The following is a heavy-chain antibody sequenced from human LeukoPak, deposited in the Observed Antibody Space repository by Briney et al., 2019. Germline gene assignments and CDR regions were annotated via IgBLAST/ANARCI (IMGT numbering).Heavy chain of an antibody. CDR1: GFTVSSNY. D-gene: IGHD5-18*01. CDR2: IYSGGST. V-gene: IGHV3-66*01. J-gene: IGHJ4*02. Sequence: GGSLRLSCAAFGFTVSSNYMSWVRQAPGKGLEWVSVIYSGGSTYYADSVKGRFTISRDNSKNTLYLQMNSLRAEDTAVYYCARGFGYSYGLDYWGQGTLVTVSS. CDR3: ARGFGYSYGLDY.